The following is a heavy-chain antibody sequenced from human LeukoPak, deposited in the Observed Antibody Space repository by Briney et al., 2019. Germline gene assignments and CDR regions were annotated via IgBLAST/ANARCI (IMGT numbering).Heavy chain of an antibody. CDR2: IYYTGSS. CDR3: ARVFGSGNYYAEYYFDY. V-gene: IGHV4-30-4*01. CDR1: GGSISSGDYY. D-gene: IGHD3-10*01. J-gene: IGHJ4*02. Sequence: SETLSLTCTVSGGSISSGDYYWSWIRQAPGKGLEWIGYIYYTGSSYYNPSLKSRVTISVDTSKKQFSLKVSSVTAADTAVYHCARVFGSGNYYAEYYFDYWGQGTLVTVSS.